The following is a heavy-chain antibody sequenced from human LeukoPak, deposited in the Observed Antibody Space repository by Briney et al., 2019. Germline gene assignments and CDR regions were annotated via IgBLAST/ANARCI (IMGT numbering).Heavy chain of an antibody. CDR3: ARVEYSGSYWGVDY. V-gene: IGHV7-4-1*02. CDR1: GYTFTSYA. Sequence: GASVTVSFKASGYTFTSYAVNWVRQAPGQGLEWMGWINTNTGNPTYAQDFTGRFVFSLDTSVSTAYLQISSLRAEDTAVYYCARVEYSGSYWGVDYWGQGTLVTVSS. J-gene: IGHJ4*02. CDR2: INTNTGNP. D-gene: IGHD1-26*01.